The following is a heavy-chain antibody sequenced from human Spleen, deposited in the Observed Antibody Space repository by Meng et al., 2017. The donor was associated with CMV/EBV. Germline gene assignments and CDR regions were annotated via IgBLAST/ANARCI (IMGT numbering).Heavy chain of an antibody. CDR3: AREGMELPMGERAFDI. D-gene: IGHD1-7*01. CDR1: SISSGAYY. J-gene: IGHJ3*02. Sequence: SISSGAYYWIWLRQPRGKGLEGIGYIFYSGNTDYTPSLKSRLTMSVDASKNQFSLKLTSVTVADTAVYYCAREGMELPMGERAFDIWGQGTVVTVSS. V-gene: IGHV4-31*02. CDR2: IFYSGNT.